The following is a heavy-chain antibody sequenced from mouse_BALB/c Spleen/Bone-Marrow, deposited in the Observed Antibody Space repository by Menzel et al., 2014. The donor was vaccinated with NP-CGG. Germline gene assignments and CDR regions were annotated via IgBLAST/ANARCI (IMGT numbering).Heavy chain of an antibody. D-gene: IGHD1-1*01. Sequence: EVQLQQSGPGLVKPSQSLSLTCSVTGYSITSGYYWNWIRQFPGNKLEWMGYISYDGSNNYNPSLKNRISITRGTSKNQFFLKLNSVTTEDTATYYCAREGGSRAYWGQGTLVTVSA. CDR1: GYSITSGYY. CDR3: AREGGSRAY. J-gene: IGHJ3*01. CDR2: ISYDGSN. V-gene: IGHV3-6*02.